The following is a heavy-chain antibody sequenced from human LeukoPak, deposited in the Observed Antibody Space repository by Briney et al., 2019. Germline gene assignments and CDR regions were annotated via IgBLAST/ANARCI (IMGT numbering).Heavy chain of an antibody. D-gene: IGHD1-1*01. CDR1: GGSFSGYY. CDR2: INHSGST. Sequence: SETLSLTCAVYGGSFSGYYWSWIRQPPGKGLEWNGEINHSGSTNYNPSLKSRVTISVDTSKNQFSLKLSSVTAADTAVYYCARGRRSSTGTLNWFDPWGQGTLVTVSS. CDR3: ARGRRSSTGTLNWFDP. V-gene: IGHV4-34*01. J-gene: IGHJ5*02.